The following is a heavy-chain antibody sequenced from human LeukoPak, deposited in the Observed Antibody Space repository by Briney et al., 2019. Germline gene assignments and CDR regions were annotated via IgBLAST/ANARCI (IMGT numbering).Heavy chain of an antibody. J-gene: IGHJ6*02. CDR2: IKEDGSEK. CDR1: GFTFSSYG. Sequence: PGGSLRLSCAASGFTFSSYGMHWVRQAPGKGLEWVANIKEDGSEKYYAESVKGRFTISRDNAKNSLSLQMNGLRGEDTAVYYCARDRIAVAGGDVWGQGTTVTVSS. CDR3: ARDRIAVAGGDV. D-gene: IGHD6-19*01. V-gene: IGHV3-7*01.